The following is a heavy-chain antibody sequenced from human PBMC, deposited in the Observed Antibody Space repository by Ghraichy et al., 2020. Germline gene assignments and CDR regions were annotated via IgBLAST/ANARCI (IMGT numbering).Heavy chain of an antibody. Sequence: GGSLRLSCAASGFTFSSYWMSWVRQAPGKGLEWVANIKQDGSEKYYVDSVKGRFTISRDNAKNSLYLQMNSLRAEDTAVYYCARERITMTHNWFDPWGQGTLVTVSS. J-gene: IGHJ5*02. CDR3: ARERITMTHNWFDP. CDR1: GFTFSSYW. V-gene: IGHV3-7*03. CDR2: IKQDGSEK. D-gene: IGHD3-22*01.